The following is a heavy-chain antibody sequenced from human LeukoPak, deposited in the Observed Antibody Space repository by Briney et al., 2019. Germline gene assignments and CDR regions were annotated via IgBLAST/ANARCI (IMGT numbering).Heavy chain of an antibody. V-gene: IGHV1-8*01. Sequence: ASVKVSCKASGYTFTSYDINWVRQATGQGLEWMGWMNPNSGNTIYAQKFQGRVTMTEDTSTDTAYMELSSLRSEDTAVYYCATAGYCSSTSCYGWYNWFDPWGQGTLVTVSS. CDR1: GYTFTSYD. J-gene: IGHJ5*02. CDR3: ATAGYCSSTSCYGWYNWFDP. CDR2: MNPNSGNT. D-gene: IGHD2-2*01.